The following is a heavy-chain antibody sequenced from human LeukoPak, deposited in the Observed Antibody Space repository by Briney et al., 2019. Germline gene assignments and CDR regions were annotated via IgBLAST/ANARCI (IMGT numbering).Heavy chain of an antibody. CDR1: GGTFSSYA. D-gene: IGHD7-27*01. J-gene: IGHJ5*02. V-gene: IGHV1-2*06. CDR3: AKDPNWDRGS. CDR2: INPNSGGT. Sequence: ASVKVSCKASGGTFSSYAISWVRQAPGQGLEWMGRINPNSGGTNYAQKFQGRVTVTRDTSISTAYMELSRLRSDDTAVYYCAKDPNWDRGSWGQGTLVTVSS.